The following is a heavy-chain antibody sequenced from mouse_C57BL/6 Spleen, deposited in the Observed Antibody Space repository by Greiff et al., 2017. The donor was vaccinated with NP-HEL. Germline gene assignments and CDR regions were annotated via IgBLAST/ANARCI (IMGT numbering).Heavy chain of an antibody. J-gene: IGHJ4*01. CDR1: GYTFTEYS. CDR3: ARHESRIYYDYDEAMGD. Sequence: QVQLQQSGAELVKPGASVKLSCKASGYTFTEYSIHWVKQRPGQGLEWIGWFYPGGGSIKYNEKFKDKATLTADKSSSTDYMELSRLASEDSAVYFCARHESRIYYDYDEAMGDWGQGTSVTV. D-gene: IGHD2-4*01. CDR2: FYPGGGSI. V-gene: IGHV1-62-2*01.